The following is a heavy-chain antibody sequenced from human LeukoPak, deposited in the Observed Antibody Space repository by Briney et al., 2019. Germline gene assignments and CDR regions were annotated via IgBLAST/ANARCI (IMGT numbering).Heavy chain of an antibody. CDR1: GYTFTSYD. CDR3: ARESSSSGEMANHFDY. Sequence: GASVKVSCKASGYTFTSYDINWVRQAPGQGLEWMGRIIPILGIANYAQKFQDRVTITADKSTSTAYMELSSLRSEDTAVYYCARESSSSGEMANHFDYWGQGTLVTVSS. V-gene: IGHV1-69*04. CDR2: IIPILGIA. D-gene: IGHD5-24*01. J-gene: IGHJ4*02.